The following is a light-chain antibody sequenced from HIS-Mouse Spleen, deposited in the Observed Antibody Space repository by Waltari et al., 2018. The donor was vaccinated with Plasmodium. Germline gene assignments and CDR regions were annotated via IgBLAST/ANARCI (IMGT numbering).Light chain of an antibody. Sequence: EIVKTQSPATLSVSPGERATISCRASQSVSSNLAWYQQKPGQAPRILIYGASTRATGIPARFSGSGSGTEFTLTISSLQSEDFAVYYCQQYNNWSFTFGPGTKVDIK. J-gene: IGKJ3*01. V-gene: IGKV3-15*01. CDR1: QSVSSN. CDR3: QQYNNWSFT. CDR2: GAS.